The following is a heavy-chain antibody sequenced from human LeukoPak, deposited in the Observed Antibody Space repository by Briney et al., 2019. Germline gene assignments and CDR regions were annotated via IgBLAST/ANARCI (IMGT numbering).Heavy chain of an antibody. CDR1: QFTFNGSW. V-gene: IGHV3-7*01. Sequence: GGSLRLSCADSQFTFNGSWMNWVRRAPGKGLEWVANMDPTGSQKRYVDSVKGRFTISKDNPGASLYLGMHSLRAEDTAIYYCAIWTSGNYWGQGTLVTVSS. CDR3: AIWTSGNY. D-gene: IGHD1-1*01. CDR2: MDPTGSQK. J-gene: IGHJ4*02.